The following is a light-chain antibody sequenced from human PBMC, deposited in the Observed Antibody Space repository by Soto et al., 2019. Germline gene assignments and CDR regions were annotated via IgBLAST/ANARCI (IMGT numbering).Light chain of an antibody. CDR3: QQYVNALT. V-gene: IGKV1-33*01. CDR1: QDISNH. J-gene: IGKJ4*01. CDR2: DAS. Sequence: DIQMTQSPSSLSASAGDRVTITCQASQDISNHINWYQQKAGKAPKLLINDASNLETGVPSRFSGSGSGTDFTVSISSLQPEDIATYYCQQYVNALTFGGGTKVEIK.